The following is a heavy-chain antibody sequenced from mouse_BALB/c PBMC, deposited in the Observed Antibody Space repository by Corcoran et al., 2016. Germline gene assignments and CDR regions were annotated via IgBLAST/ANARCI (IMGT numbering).Heavy chain of an antibody. J-gene: IGHJ1*01. V-gene: IGHV1-66*01. CDR1: GYSFTSYY. Sequence: QVQLQQSGPELVKPGASVKISCKASGYSFTSYYIHWVKQRPGQGLEWIGWIFPGSGNTKYNEKFKGKATLTADTSSSTAYMQHSSLTSEDSAVYFCARWAYWYFDVWGAGTTVTVSS. CDR2: IFPGSGNT. CDR3: ARWAYWYFDV.